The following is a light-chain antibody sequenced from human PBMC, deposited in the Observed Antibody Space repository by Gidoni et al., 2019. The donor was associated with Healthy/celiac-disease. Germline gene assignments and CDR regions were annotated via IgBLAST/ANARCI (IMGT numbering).Light chain of an antibody. CDR1: QSVSSN. V-gene: IGKV3-15*01. J-gene: IGKJ1*01. Sequence: DIVMPQSPATLSVSPGERATVSCRAIQSVSSNLAWYQQKPGQAPRLLIYGASTRATGSPGRFSGRGSGTEFTITISSLQSEDFAGYYCQQYNNWLTFGQGTKVEIK. CDR3: QQYNNWLT. CDR2: GAS.